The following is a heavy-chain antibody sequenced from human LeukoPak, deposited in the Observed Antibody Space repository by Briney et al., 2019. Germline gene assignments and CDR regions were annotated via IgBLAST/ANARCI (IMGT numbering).Heavy chain of an antibody. D-gene: IGHD3-10*01. CDR1: GYIFTSYG. Sequence: ASVKVSCKASGYIFTSYGISWVRQAPGQGLEWMGWISAYNGNTNYAQKLQGRVTMTTDTSTSTAYMELRSLRSDDTAVYSCARVSRYYYAFDYWGQGTLVTVSS. J-gene: IGHJ4*02. CDR3: ARVSRYYYAFDY. CDR2: ISAYNGNT. V-gene: IGHV1-18*01.